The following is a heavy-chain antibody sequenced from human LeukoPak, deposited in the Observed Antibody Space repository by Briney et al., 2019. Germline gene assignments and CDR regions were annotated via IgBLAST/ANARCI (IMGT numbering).Heavy chain of an antibody. V-gene: IGHV4-59*01. CDR3: AREGVIVVAPLDY. CDR1: GGSISSYY. Sequence: SETLSLTCTVSGGSISSYYWSWIRQPPGKGLEWIGYIYYSGSTNYNPSLKSRVTISVDTSKNQFSLKLSSVTAADTAVYYCAREGVIVVAPLDYWGQGTLVTVSS. CDR2: IYYSGST. J-gene: IGHJ4*02. D-gene: IGHD3-22*01.